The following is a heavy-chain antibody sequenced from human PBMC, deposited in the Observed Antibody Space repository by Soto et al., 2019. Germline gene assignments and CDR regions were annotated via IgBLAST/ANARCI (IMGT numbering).Heavy chain of an antibody. CDR1: GYTITSYY. Sequence: ASVKVSCKASGYTITSYYMHWVRQAPGQGLEWMGIINPSGGSTSYAQKLQGRVTMTRDTSTSTVYMELSSLRSEDTAVYYCARVFLEWLSHDAFDIWGQGTMVTVSS. CDR2: INPSGGST. V-gene: IGHV1-46*01. D-gene: IGHD3-3*01. J-gene: IGHJ3*02. CDR3: ARVFLEWLSHDAFDI.